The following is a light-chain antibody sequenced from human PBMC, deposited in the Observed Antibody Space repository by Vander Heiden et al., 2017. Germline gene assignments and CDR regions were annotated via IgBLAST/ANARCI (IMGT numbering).Light chain of an antibody. J-gene: IGKJ1*01. V-gene: IGKV1-5*01. CDR1: QCLNKW. CDR3: QQYKSYPWT. CDR2: DVS. Sequence: DIQMTQSPSTLSASVGERVTITCRATQCLNKWLAWYQQKPGKAPNLLISDVSTLESGVPSRFSGGGSGTEFTLTISSLQPDDFATYYCQQYKSYPWTFGQGTKVEIK.